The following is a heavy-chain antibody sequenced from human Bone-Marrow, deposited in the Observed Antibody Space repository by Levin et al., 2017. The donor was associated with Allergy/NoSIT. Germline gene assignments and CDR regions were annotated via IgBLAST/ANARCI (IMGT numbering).Heavy chain of an antibody. D-gene: IGHD3-10*01. J-gene: IGHJ4*02. V-gene: IGHV5-51*01. Sequence: LGESLKISCKGSGYSFSSYWIGWVRQMPGKGLEWMGIIHAADSNTKYSPAFQGQVTISVDESTSTAYLQWSSLKASDTAMYYCTTTRNGDYGWYYWGQGTLVTVSS. CDR2: IHAADSNT. CDR1: GYSFSSYW. CDR3: TTTRNGDYGWYY.